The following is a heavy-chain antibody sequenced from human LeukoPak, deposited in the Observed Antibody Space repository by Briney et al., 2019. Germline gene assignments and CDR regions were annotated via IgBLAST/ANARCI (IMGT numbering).Heavy chain of an antibody. V-gene: IGHV5-51*01. CDR3: ARYITGTTLDYFDY. Sequence: GESLRISCKGSGYSFTTYWIGWVRQMPGKGLEWMGIIYPGDSDTRYSPSFQGQVTISADKSISTAYLQWSSLKASDTAVYYCARYITGTTLDYFDYWGQGTLVTVSS. D-gene: IGHD1-7*01. J-gene: IGHJ4*02. CDR1: GYSFTTYW. CDR2: IYPGDSDT.